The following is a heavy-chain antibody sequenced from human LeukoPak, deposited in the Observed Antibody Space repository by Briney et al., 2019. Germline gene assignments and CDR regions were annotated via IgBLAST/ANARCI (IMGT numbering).Heavy chain of an antibody. Sequence: GGSLRLSCAASGFTFSTYSMNWVRQAPGRGLEWVSSISSSSKYIYYADSVKGRFTISRDDAKNSLSLQMNSLRAEDTAVYYCARDLDIVVVPASWFYSWGQGTLVTVSS. CDR1: GFTFSTYS. D-gene: IGHD2-2*03. J-gene: IGHJ5*01. CDR2: ISSSSKYI. V-gene: IGHV3-21*01. CDR3: ARDLDIVVVPASWFYS.